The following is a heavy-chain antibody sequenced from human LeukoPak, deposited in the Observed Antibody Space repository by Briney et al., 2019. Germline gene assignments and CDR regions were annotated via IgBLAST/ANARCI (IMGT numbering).Heavy chain of an antibody. CDR2: ISAYNGNT. CDR1: GYTFTSYG. D-gene: IGHD6-19*01. CDR3: ARETDSSGWEEYHNWFDP. Sequence: ASVKVSCKASGYTFTSYGISWVRQAPGQGLEWMGWISAYNGNTNYAQKLQGRVTMTTDTSTSTAYMELRSLRSDDTAVYYCARETDSSGWEEYHNWFDPWGQGTLVTVSS. J-gene: IGHJ5*02. V-gene: IGHV1-18*01.